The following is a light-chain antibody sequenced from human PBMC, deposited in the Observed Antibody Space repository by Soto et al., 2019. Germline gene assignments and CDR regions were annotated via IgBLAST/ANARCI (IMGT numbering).Light chain of an antibody. CDR2: GNS. CDR1: SSSIGAGYD. J-gene: IGLJ2*01. Sequence: QSVLTQPPSVSGAPGQRVTISCAGGSSSIGAGYDVHWYQQLPGTAPKLLIYGNSNRPSGVPDRFSGSKSGTSASLAITGLQAEDEADYYCQSYDSSLSGSDVVFGGGTKLTVL. V-gene: IGLV1-40*01. CDR3: QSYDSSLSGSDVV.